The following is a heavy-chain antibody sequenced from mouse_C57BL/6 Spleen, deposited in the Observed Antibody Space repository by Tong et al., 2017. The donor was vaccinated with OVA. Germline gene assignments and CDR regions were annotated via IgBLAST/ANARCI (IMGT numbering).Heavy chain of an antibody. V-gene: IGHV1-84*02. D-gene: IGHD3-2*02. CDR1: GYTFTDYY. Sequence: VQLQESGPELVKPGASVKISCKASGYTFTDYYINWVKQKPGQGLEWIGRIYPGSGNTKYNEKFKGKATLTVDTSSSTAYMQLSSLTSEDTAVYFCARQLKDYFDYWGQGTTLTVSS. J-gene: IGHJ2*01. CDR2: IYPGSGNT. CDR3: ARQLKDYFDY.